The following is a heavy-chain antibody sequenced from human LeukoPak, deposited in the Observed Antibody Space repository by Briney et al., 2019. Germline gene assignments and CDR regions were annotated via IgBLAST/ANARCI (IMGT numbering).Heavy chain of an antibody. CDR1: DASISGYY. J-gene: IGHJ4*02. CDR3: ARDLGGIYFDY. CDR2: IHFSGST. D-gene: IGHD1-26*01. Sequence: SETLSLTCTVSDASISGYYWSSIRQPPGKGLEWIGSIHFSGSTNYNPSLRSRVTISVDTSKNQLSLKLSSVTAADTAVYYCARDLGGIYFDYWGQGTLVTVSS. V-gene: IGHV4-59*01.